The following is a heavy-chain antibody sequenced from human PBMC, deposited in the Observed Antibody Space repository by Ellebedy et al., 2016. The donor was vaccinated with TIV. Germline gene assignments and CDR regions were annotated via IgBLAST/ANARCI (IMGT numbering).Heavy chain of an antibody. V-gene: IGHV3-7*01. J-gene: IGHJ5*02. CDR2: IYQDGSEK. CDR3: ARRGSYGDYAVQLNNWFDP. D-gene: IGHD4-17*01. Sequence: PGGPLRLSCTASGFSFRSYWMGWVRQAPGKGLEWVANIYQDGSEKFYVDSVEGRFTISRDNAKNSLYLQMKSLRAEDTAVYYCARRGSYGDYAVQLNNWFDPWGQGTPVTVSP. CDR1: GFSFRSYW.